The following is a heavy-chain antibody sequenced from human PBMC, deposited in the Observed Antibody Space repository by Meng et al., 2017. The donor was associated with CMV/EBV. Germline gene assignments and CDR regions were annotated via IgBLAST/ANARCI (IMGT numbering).Heavy chain of an antibody. V-gene: IGHV3-20*04. CDR1: GFTFSDYY. CDR3: ARAVPAAIGKSWFDP. Sequence: GESLKISCAASGFTFSDYYMSWIRQAPRKGLEWVSGINWNGGSTGYADSVKGRFTISRDNAKNSLYLQMNSLRAEDTALYYCARAVPAAIGKSWFDPWGQGTLVTVSS. J-gene: IGHJ5*02. CDR2: INWNGGST. D-gene: IGHD2-2*01.